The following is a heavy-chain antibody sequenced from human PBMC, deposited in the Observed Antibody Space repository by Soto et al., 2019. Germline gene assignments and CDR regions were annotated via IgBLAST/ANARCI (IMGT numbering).Heavy chain of an antibody. CDR1: GGTFSSYA. J-gene: IGHJ6*02. CDR3: ARHVPAAGYYYGMDV. CDR2: IIPIFGTA. V-gene: IGHV1-69*12. D-gene: IGHD2-2*01. Sequence: QVQLVQSGAEVKKPGSSVKVSCKASGGTFSSYAISWVRQAPGQGLEWMGGIIPIFGTADYAQKFQGRVTITADESTRTAYVELSSLRSEDTAVYYCARHVPAAGYYYGMDVWGQGTKVTVSS.